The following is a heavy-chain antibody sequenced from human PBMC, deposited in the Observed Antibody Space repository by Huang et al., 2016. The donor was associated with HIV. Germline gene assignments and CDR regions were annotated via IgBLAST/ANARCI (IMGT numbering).Heavy chain of an antibody. V-gene: IGHV4-39*01. D-gene: IGHD3-3*01. J-gene: IGHJ4*02. CDR2: RDYSGST. Sequence: QVQLQESGRGLVKPSETLSLTCTVSGGSISSSFYYWGWIRESPGKGLEGVGSRDYSGSTYYNPALKSRVTISADTSNSQFSLKLTSVTAADSAVYYCVRHRPNYDFWSGYYPYFDDWGQGTLVTVSS. CDR3: VRHRPNYDFWSGYYPYFDD. CDR1: GGSISSSFYY.